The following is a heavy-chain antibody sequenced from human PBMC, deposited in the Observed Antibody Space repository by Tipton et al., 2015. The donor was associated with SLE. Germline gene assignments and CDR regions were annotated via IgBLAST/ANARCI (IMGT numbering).Heavy chain of an antibody. CDR3: ARRPSGFTIPGAWFDP. Sequence: TLSLTCAVYGGSFSGYYWSWIRQAPGKGLEWIVEINHSGSPNYNPSLKSRITISVNTSKNQFSLKLSSVTAADTAVYYCARRPSGFTIPGAWFDPWGQGTLVTVSS. CDR1: GGSFSGYY. V-gene: IGHV4-34*01. J-gene: IGHJ5*02. D-gene: IGHD3-9*01. CDR2: INHSGSP.